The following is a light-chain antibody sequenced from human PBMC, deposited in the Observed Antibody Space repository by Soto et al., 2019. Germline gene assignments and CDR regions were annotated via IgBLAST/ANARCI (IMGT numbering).Light chain of an antibody. J-gene: IGKJ2*01. CDR1: QSVSSNY. Sequence: EIVLTQSPSTLSLSPGERATLSCRASQSVSSNYLAWYQQKPGQAPRLLIYGASSRATGIPDRFSGSGSGTDFTLTISRLDPEDFAVYYCQQYDNSPPYTFGQGTKLEIK. CDR3: QQYDNSPPYT. V-gene: IGKV3-20*01. CDR2: GAS.